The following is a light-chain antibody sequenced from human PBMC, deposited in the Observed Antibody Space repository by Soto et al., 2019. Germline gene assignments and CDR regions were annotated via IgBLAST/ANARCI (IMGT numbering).Light chain of an antibody. CDR3: PLYYGGAYV. V-gene: IGLV7-43*01. J-gene: IGLJ1*01. CDR2: DTS. Sequence: QAVVTQEPSLTVSPGGTVTLTCTSSTGAVTSGYYPTWFQQKPGQGTRALIYDTSNKHSWTPARFSGSLLGGNAALTLSGVQPEDEAEYYCPLYYGGAYVFGTGTKVTVL. CDR1: TGAVTSGYY.